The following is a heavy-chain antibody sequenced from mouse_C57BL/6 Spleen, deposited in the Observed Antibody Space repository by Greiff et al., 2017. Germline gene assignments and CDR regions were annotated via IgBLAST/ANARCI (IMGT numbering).Heavy chain of an antibody. V-gene: IGHV1-39*01. CDR2: INPNYGTT. J-gene: IGHJ2*01. CDR1: GYSFTDYN. D-gene: IGHD1-1*01. Sequence: VHVKQSGPELVKPGASVKISCKASGYSFTDYNMNWVKQSNGKSLEWIGVINPNYGTTSYNQKFKGKATLTVDQSSSTAYMQLNSLTSEDSAVYYCARRRDYGSSLDYWGQGTTLTVSS. CDR3: ARRRDYGSSLDY.